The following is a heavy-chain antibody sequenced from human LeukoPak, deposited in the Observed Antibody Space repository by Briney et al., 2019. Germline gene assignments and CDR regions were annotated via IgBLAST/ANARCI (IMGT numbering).Heavy chain of an antibody. D-gene: IGHD6-19*01. J-gene: IGHJ4*02. CDR1: GYTFTSYA. CDR3: AREEKQWLVKMFDY. V-gene: IGHV7-4-1*02. Sequence: ASVKVSCKASGYTFTSYAMNWVRQAPGQGLEWMGWINTNTGNPTYAQGFTGRFVFSLDTSVSTAYLQISSLKAEDTAVYYCAREEKQWLVKMFDYWGQGTLVTVSS. CDR2: INTNTGNP.